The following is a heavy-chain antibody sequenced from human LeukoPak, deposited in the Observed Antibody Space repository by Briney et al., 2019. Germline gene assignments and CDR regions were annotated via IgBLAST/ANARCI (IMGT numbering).Heavy chain of an antibody. CDR3: ARAPRLSGSFLYFDY. Sequence: KSSETLSLTCSVSGGSISGYYWSWIRQPPGKGLEWIGYIYYSGSTNYSPSLKSRITISVDTSKNQFSLRVSSVTAADTAVYYCARAPRLSGSFLYFDYWGQGTLVTVSS. J-gene: IGHJ4*02. CDR2: IYYSGST. D-gene: IGHD1-26*01. CDR1: GGSISGYY. V-gene: IGHV4-59*01.